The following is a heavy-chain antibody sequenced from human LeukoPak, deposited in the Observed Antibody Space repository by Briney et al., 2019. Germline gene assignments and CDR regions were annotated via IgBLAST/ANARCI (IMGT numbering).Heavy chain of an antibody. V-gene: IGHV3-21*06. J-gene: IGHJ4*02. D-gene: IGHD4-17*01. Sequence: GGSLRLSCTASALTFSSYSINWVRQAPGKGLEWVSSISSGSSYIFYADSVKGRFTISRDNAKNSLYLQMNSLRDEDTAVYYCARRAYGDDSFDYWGQGTLVTVSS. CDR1: ALTFSSYS. CDR2: ISSGSSYI. CDR3: ARRAYGDDSFDY.